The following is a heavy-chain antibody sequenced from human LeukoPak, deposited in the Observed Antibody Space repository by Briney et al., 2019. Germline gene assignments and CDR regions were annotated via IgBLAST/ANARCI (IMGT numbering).Heavy chain of an antibody. Sequence: ASVKVSCKASGGTFSSYAISWVRQAPGQGLEWMGRIIPILGIANYAQKFQGRVTTTADKSTSTAYMELSSLRSEDTAVYYCARDRMIVVVHTAFDIWGQGTMVTVSS. D-gene: IGHD3-22*01. CDR1: GGTFSSYA. V-gene: IGHV1-69*04. J-gene: IGHJ3*02. CDR3: ARDRMIVVVHTAFDI. CDR2: IIPILGIA.